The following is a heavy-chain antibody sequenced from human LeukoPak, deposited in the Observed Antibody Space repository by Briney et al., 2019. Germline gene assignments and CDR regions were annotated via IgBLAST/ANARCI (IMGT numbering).Heavy chain of an antibody. CDR1: GFTFSSYS. CDR3: AGAELGYCSSSSCLGGIGFDY. CDR2: ITSSSSYI. Sequence: GGSLRLSCAASGFTFSSYSMNWARQAPGKGLEWVSSITSSSSYIYYADSVKGRFTISRDNAKNSLYLQMNSLRAEDTAVYYCAGAELGYCSSSSCLGGIGFDYWGQGTLVTVSS. J-gene: IGHJ4*02. V-gene: IGHV3-21*01. D-gene: IGHD2-2*01.